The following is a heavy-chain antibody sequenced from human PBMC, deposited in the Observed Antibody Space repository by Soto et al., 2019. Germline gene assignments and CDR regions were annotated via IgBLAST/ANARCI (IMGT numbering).Heavy chain of an antibody. D-gene: IGHD3-22*01. CDR3: ATDYYGSSGYCNWYDP. Sequence: ASLKVSCKAAGYTFTNYGISWVRQAPGQGLEWMGWIVTYNGNTQSTQKLQGRVTMTTDTSTSTAYMELRGLRSEDTAVYYCATDYYGSSGYCNWYDPWGQGTLVTVSS. V-gene: IGHV1-18*01. CDR2: IVTYNGNT. J-gene: IGHJ5*02. CDR1: GYTFTNYG.